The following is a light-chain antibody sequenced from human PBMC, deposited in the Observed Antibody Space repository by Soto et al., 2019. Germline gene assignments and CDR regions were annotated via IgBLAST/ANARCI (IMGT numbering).Light chain of an antibody. CDR2: ISS. CDR3: LQHNNSPWK. Sequence: DIQMTQSPSSLSASVGDRVTITCRASQAIRNDVGWYQQKPGKDPKRLIYISSRLESGVPSRFSCSGFGKDFTLTVSALQPEDLVVYYCLQHNNSPWKFCQGTRV. CDR1: QAIRND. V-gene: IGKV1-17*01. J-gene: IGKJ1*01.